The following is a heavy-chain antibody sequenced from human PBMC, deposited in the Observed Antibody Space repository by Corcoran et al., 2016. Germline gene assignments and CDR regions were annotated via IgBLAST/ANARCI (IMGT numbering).Heavy chain of an antibody. V-gene: IGHV1-18*01. CDR2: ISAYNGNT. J-gene: IGHJ6*02. D-gene: IGHD1-26*01. CDR1: GYTFTSYG. Sequence: QVQLVQSGAEVKKPGASVKVSCKASGYTFTSYGISWVRQAPGQGLEWMGWISAYNGNTNYAQKLQGRVTMTTDTSTSTAYMELRSLRSDDTAVYYWAGDLATVAGVAGSVDYYGMDVWGQGTTVTVSS. CDR3: AGDLATVAGVAGSVDYYGMDV.